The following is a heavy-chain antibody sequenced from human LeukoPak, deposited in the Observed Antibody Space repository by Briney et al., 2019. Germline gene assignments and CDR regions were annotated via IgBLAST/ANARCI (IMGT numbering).Heavy chain of an antibody. J-gene: IGHJ4*02. CDR2: IKQDGSEK. V-gene: IGHV3-7*01. CDR1: GFTFSTYS. D-gene: IGHD3-10*01. CDR3: ARDALWFGELTPAHFDY. Sequence: GGSLRLSCAASGFTFSTYSLNWVRQAPGKGLEWVANIKQDGSEKYYVDSVKGRFTISRDNAKNSLYLQMNSLRAEDTAVYYCARDALWFGELTPAHFDYWGQGTLVTVSS.